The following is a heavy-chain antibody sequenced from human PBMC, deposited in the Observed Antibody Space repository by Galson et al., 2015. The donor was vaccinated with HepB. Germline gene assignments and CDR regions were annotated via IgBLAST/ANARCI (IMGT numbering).Heavy chain of an antibody. V-gene: IGHV4-4*02. CDR2: IYHSGST. Sequence: ETLSLTCAVSGGSISSSNWWSWVRQPPGKGLEWIGEIYHSGSTNYNPSLKSRVTISVDKSKNQFSLKLSSVTAADTAVYYCARSWWFREPYQSTAFYYYYYMDVWGKGTTVTVSS. J-gene: IGHJ6*03. CDR1: GGSISSSNW. D-gene: IGHD3-10*01. CDR3: ARSWWFREPYQSTAFYYYYYMDV.